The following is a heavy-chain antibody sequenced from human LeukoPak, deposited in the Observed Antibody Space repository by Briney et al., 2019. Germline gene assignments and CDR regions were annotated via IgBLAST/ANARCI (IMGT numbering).Heavy chain of an antibody. Sequence: ASVKVSCKASGYTFTGYYMHWVRQAHGQGLEWMGWINPNSGGTNYAQKIQGRVTMTRDTSISTAYMELSRLRSDDTAVYYCARDTGRVEYSSSWHFDYWGQGTLVTVSS. V-gene: IGHV1-2*02. CDR2: INPNSGGT. CDR1: GYTFTGYY. CDR3: ARDTGRVEYSSSWHFDY. J-gene: IGHJ4*02. D-gene: IGHD6-13*01.